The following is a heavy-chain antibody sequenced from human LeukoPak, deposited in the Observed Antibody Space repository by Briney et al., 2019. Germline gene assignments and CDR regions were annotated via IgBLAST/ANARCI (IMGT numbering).Heavy chain of an antibody. D-gene: IGHD5-18*01. Sequence: PGGSLRLSCAASGFTFTNAGIHWVRLAAGKGLEWVSFISHDGTNKYYSDSVDGRFTASRLNSQNTVHLQMTGLRPDDTATYYCASEDVDTGDFWGQGTLVTVSS. CDR1: GFTFTNAG. CDR2: ISHDGTNK. CDR3: ASEDVDTGDF. V-gene: IGHV3-30*01. J-gene: IGHJ4*02.